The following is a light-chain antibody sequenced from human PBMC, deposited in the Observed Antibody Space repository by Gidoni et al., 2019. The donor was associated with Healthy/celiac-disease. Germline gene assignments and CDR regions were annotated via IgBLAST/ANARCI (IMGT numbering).Light chain of an antibody. V-gene: IGKV3D-7*01. CDR3: QRDCDLPPNT. CDR2: GAS. J-gene: IGKJ2*01. Sequence: PGERVTLSCRASQSVSSSYLTWYQQKPGQAPRLLIYGASTRATSIPARFSGSGSGTDFTLTISSLQPEDFAVYYCQRDCDLPPNTFGQGTNLEIK. CDR1: QSVSSSY.